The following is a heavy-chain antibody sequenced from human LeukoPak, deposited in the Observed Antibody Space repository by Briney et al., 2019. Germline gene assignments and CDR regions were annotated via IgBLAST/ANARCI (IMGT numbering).Heavy chain of an antibody. D-gene: IGHD2/OR15-2a*01. V-gene: IGHV3-48*03. CDR2: ISRGGSPI. CDR1: GFTFSSYE. Sequence: GGSLRLSCAASGFTFSSYEMNWVRQAPGKGLEWVSSISRGGSPIFYADSVRGRFTTSRDNAKKSLFLQMDSLTAEDTAVYYCTRKGSQWDFLVDYWGQGTRVAVSP. CDR3: TRKGSQWDFLVDY. J-gene: IGHJ4*02.